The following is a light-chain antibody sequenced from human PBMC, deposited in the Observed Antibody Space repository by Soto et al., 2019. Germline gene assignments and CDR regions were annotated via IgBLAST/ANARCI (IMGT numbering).Light chain of an antibody. J-gene: IGKJ2*01. Sequence: EIVLTQSPATLSLSPRERATLSCRASQSVSSYLAWYQQKPGQAPRLLIYDASNRATGIPARFSGSGSGTNFTLTISSLEPEDFAVYYFQQRSNWPPYTFGQGTKLEIK. CDR1: QSVSSY. CDR3: QQRSNWPPYT. V-gene: IGKV3-11*01. CDR2: DAS.